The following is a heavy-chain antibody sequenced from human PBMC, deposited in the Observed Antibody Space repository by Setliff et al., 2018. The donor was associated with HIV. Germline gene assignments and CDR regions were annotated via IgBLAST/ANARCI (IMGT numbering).Heavy chain of an antibody. CDR3: AKTPLALVRGAQPYFDY. CDR2: ISGSGGST. CDR1: GGSISTSNYY. D-gene: IGHD3-10*01. V-gene: IGHV3-23*01. J-gene: IGHJ4*02. Sequence: ETLSLTCTVSGGSISTSNYYWGWVRQPPGKGLEWVSVISGSGGSTYYADSVKGRFTISRDNSKNTLYLQMNSLRAEDSAVYYCAKTPLALVRGAQPYFDYWGQGTLVTVSS.